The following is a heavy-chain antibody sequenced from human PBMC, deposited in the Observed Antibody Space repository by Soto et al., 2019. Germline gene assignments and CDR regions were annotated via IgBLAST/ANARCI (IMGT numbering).Heavy chain of an antibody. CDR2: IYSGGST. CDR3: ARVSASYYDFWSGYGGDAFDI. D-gene: IGHD3-3*01. Sequence: GSLRLSCAASGFTVSSNYMSWVRQAPGKGLEWVSVIYSGGSTYYADSVKGRFTISRDNSKNTLYLQMNSLRAEDTAVYYCARVSASYYDFWSGYGGDAFDIWGQGTMVTVS. V-gene: IGHV3-53*01. CDR1: GFTVSSNY. J-gene: IGHJ3*02.